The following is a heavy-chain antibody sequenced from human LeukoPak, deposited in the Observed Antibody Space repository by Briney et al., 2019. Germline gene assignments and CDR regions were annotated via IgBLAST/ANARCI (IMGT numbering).Heavy chain of an antibody. CDR1: GFTFSSYG. Sequence: PGGSLRLSCAASGFTFSSYGMHWVRQAPGKGLEWVAVISYDGSNKYYADSVKGRFTISRDNSKNTLYLQMNSLRAEDTAVYYCAKGGYFEYSSSVDYWGQGTLVTVSS. CDR2: ISYDGSNK. J-gene: IGHJ4*02. CDR3: AKGGYFEYSSSVDY. V-gene: IGHV3-30*19. D-gene: IGHD6-6*01.